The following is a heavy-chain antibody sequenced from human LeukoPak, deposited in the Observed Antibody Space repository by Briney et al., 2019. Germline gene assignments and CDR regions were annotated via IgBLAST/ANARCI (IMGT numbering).Heavy chain of an antibody. Sequence: APVKVSCKASGYTFTSYYMHWVRQAPGQGLEWMGIINPRGGSTSYAQKFQGRVTMTRDMSTSTVYMELSSLRSEDTAVYYCAREIRHAAYCGGDCPGETNAFDIWGQGTMVTVSS. CDR3: AREIRHAAYCGGDCPGETNAFDI. V-gene: IGHV1-46*01. CDR1: GYTFTSYY. J-gene: IGHJ3*02. D-gene: IGHD2-21*02. CDR2: INPRGGST.